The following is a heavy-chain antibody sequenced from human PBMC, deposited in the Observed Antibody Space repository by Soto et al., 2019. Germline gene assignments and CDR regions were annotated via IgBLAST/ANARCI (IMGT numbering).Heavy chain of an antibody. CDR2: IFGADET. D-gene: IGHD3-16*01. CDR1: GFSVTASN. Sequence: EVQLVETGGDLIQPGGSLRLSCAASGFSVTASNMNWVRQAPGKGLEWVSVIFGADETYYADSVRGRFTISRDNSKNTVYLQMGSLRTEDTALYYCARGGFDWGHGTLVTVSS. V-gene: IGHV3-53*02. J-gene: IGHJ4*01. CDR3: ARGGFD.